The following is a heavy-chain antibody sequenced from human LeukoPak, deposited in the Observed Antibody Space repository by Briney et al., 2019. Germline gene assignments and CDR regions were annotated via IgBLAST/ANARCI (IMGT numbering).Heavy chain of an antibody. CDR1: GFTVSSHY. CDR3: ATGIAAAGLN. V-gene: IGHV3-53*01. J-gene: IGHJ4*02. D-gene: IGHD6-13*01. CDR2: IYSDGST. Sequence: GGSLRLSCAASGFTVSSHYMGWVRQAPGKGLEWVSVIYSDGSTYYADSVKGRFTISRDNAKNTLYLQMNSLRAEDTAVYYCATGIAAAGLNWGQGTLVTVSS.